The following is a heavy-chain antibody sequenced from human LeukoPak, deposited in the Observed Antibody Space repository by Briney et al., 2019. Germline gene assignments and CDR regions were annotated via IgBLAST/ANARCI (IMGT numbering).Heavy chain of an antibody. J-gene: IGHJ4*02. Sequence: GGSLRLSCAASGFTFSSYSMSWVRQAPGKGLEWVSSTSDSSFYIYYADSVEGRFTISRDNAKNSLYLQMNSLRAEDTAVYYCARAQPIRFLEWLSPPMGHYFDYWGQGTLVTVSS. D-gene: IGHD3-3*01. V-gene: IGHV3-21*01. CDR1: GFTFSSYS. CDR3: ARAQPIRFLEWLSPPMGHYFDY. CDR2: TSDSSFYI.